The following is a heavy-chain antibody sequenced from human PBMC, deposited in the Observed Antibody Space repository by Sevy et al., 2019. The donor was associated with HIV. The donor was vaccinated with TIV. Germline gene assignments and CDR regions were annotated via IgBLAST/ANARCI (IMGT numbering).Heavy chain of an antibody. CDR3: ARAFITIFGVVDYGMDV. V-gene: IGHV3-21*01. CDR1: GFTFSSYS. J-gene: IGHJ6*02. Sequence: GGSLRLSCAASGFTFSSYSMNWVRQAPGKGLEWVSSISSSSNYIYYADSVKGRFTISRDNAKNSLYLQMNSLRAEDTAVYYCARAFITIFGVVDYGMDVWGQGTTVTVSS. D-gene: IGHD3-3*01. CDR2: ISSSSNYI.